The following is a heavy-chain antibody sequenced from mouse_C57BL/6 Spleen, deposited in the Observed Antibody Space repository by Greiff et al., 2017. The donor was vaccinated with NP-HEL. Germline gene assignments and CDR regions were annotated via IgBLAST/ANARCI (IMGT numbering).Heavy chain of an antibody. J-gene: IGHJ1*03. D-gene: IGHD1-1*01. Sequence: QVQLQQPGAELVKPGASVKLSCKASGYTFTSYWMHWVKQRPGRGLEWIGRIDPNSGGTKYNEKFKSKATLTVDKPSSTAYMQLSSLTSEDSAAYYCARFATVRRGYFDVWGTGTTVTVSS. CDR2: IDPNSGGT. CDR3: ARFATVRRGYFDV. CDR1: GYTFTSYW. V-gene: IGHV1-72*01.